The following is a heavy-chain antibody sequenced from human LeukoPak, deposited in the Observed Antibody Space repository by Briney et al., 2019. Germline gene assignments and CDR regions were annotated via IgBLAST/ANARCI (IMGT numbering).Heavy chain of an antibody. D-gene: IGHD6-19*01. CDR1: GYTFTSCD. J-gene: IGHJ4*02. Sequence: GPVKVSCKASGYTFTSCDINWVRQATGQGLEWMGWMNPKSGNTGYGQSFQGRITMTRDISIGTAYMELSNLTSEDTAIYYCTRGSSGRRDNWGQGTLVTVSA. V-gene: IGHV1-8*01. CDR2: MNPKSGNT. CDR3: TRGSSGRRDN.